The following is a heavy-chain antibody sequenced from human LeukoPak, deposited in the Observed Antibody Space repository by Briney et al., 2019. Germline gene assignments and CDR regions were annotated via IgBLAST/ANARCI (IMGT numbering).Heavy chain of an antibody. CDR2: ISYDGSNK. J-gene: IGHJ4*02. D-gene: IGHD3-3*01. CDR1: GFTFSSYA. Sequence: GGSLRLSCAASGFTFSSYAMHWVRQAPGKGLEWVAVISYDGSNKYYADSVKGRFTISRDNSKNTLYLQMSSLRAEDTAVYYCATDGIDFWSGYYMFDYWGQGTLVTVSS. V-gene: IGHV3-30*04. CDR3: ATDGIDFWSGYYMFDY.